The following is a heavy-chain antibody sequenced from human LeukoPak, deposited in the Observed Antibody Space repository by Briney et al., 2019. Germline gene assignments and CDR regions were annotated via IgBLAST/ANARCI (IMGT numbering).Heavy chain of an antibody. CDR3: AIDMYDNGWSSFDY. CDR1: GFTFSNYA. Sequence: PGGSLRLSCAASGFTFSNYAMHWVRQAPGKGLEWVAVISFDGTNKYYANSVQGRFTISRDNSKNTLYLQMNSLRAEDTALYYCAIDMYDNGWSSFDYWGQGTLVTVSS. J-gene: IGHJ4*02. D-gene: IGHD3-10*01. V-gene: IGHV3-30-3*01. CDR2: ISFDGTNK.